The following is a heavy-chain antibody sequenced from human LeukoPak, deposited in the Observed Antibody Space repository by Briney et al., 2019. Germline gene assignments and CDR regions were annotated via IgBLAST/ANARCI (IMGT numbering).Heavy chain of an antibody. D-gene: IGHD3-22*01. CDR2: IYHSGST. V-gene: IGHV4-38-2*02. CDR1: GYSISSGYY. CDR3: ARVAGITMIVVVIYIDY. J-gene: IGHJ4*02. Sequence: SETLSLTCTVSGYSISSGYYWGWIRQPPGKGLEWIGSIYHSGSTYYNPSLKSRVTIAVDTSKNQFSLKLSSVTAADTAVYYCARVAGITMIVVVIYIDYWGQGTLVTVSS.